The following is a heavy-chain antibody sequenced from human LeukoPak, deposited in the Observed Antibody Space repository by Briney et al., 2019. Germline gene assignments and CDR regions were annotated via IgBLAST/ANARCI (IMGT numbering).Heavy chain of an antibody. J-gene: IGHJ3*02. CDR2: IYYSGST. V-gene: IGHV4-59*08. Sequence: SETLSLTCTVSGGSISSYYWSRIRQPPGKELEWIGYIYYSGSTNYNPSLKSRVTISVDTSKNQFSLKLSSVTAADTAVYYCARRPSPYDFWSGDKLNAFDIWGQGTMVTVSS. D-gene: IGHD3-3*01. CDR3: ARRPSPYDFWSGDKLNAFDI. CDR1: GGSISSYY.